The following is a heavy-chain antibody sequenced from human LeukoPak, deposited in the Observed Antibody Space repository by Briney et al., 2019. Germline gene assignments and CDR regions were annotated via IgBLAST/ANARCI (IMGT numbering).Heavy chain of an antibody. CDR2: IIPIFGTA. J-gene: IGHJ4*02. CDR3: ARSAMATFYFDY. Sequence: GASVKVSCKASGGTFSSYAISWVRQAPGQGLEWMGGIIPIFGTANYAQKFQGRVTITVDESTSTAYMELSSLRSEDTAVYYCARSAMATFYFDYWGQGTLVTVSS. D-gene: IGHD5-18*01. V-gene: IGHV1-69*13. CDR1: GGTFSSYA.